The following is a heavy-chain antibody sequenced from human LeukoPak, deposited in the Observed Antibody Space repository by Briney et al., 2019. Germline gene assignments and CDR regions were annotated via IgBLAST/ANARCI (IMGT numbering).Heavy chain of an antibody. Sequence: KPSETLSLTCTVSGGSISSDDYYWSWIRQPPGKGLEWIGYIYYSGSTYYNPSLKSRVTISVDTSKNQFSLKLSSVTAADTAVYYCAREQGTYSSGWYLDYWGQGTLVTVSS. CDR2: IYYSGST. CDR3: AREQGTYSSGWYLDY. D-gene: IGHD6-19*01. J-gene: IGHJ4*02. V-gene: IGHV4-30-4*01. CDR1: GGSISSDDYY.